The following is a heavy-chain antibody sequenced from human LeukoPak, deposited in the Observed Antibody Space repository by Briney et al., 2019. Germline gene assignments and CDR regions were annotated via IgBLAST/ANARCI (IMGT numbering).Heavy chain of an antibody. J-gene: IGHJ2*01. CDR2: IYTSGST. CDR3: ARLSSSWYQDWYFDL. V-gene: IGHV4-4*07. CDR1: GYSISSGYY. Sequence: SETLSLTCTVSGYSISSGYYWGWIRQPAGKGLEWIGRIYTSGSTNYNPSLKSRVTMSEDTSKKQFSLKLSSVTAADTAVYYCARLSSSWYQDWYFDLWGRGTLVTVSS. D-gene: IGHD6-13*01.